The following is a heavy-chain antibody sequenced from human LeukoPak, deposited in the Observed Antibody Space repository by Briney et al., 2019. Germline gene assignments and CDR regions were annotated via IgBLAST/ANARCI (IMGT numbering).Heavy chain of an antibody. CDR1: GGSISSGSYY. J-gene: IGHJ6*04. V-gene: IGHV4-61*02. D-gene: IGHD3-3*01. CDR2: IYTSGST. Sequence: SETLSLTCTVSGGSISSGSYYWSWIRQPAGKGLEWIGRIYTSGSTNYNPSLKSRVTISVDTSKNQFSLKLSSVTAADTAVYYCARDMDLSVWSGYPAMDVWAKGPRSPSPQ. CDR3: ARDMDLSVWSGYPAMDV.